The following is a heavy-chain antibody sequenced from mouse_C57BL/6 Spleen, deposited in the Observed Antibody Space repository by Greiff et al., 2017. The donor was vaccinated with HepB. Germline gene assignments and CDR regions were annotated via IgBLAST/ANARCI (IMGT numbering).Heavy chain of an antibody. J-gene: IGHJ2*01. CDR2: ISSGSSTI. V-gene: IGHV5-17*01. Sequence: DVKLVESGGGLVKPGGSLKLSCAASGFTFSDYGMHWVRQAPEKGLEWVAYISSGSSTIYYADTVKGRFTISRDNAKNTLFLQMTSLRSEDTAMYYCARALWSPFDYWGQGTTLTVSS. CDR1: GFTFSDYG. D-gene: IGHD1-1*02. CDR3: ARALWSPFDY.